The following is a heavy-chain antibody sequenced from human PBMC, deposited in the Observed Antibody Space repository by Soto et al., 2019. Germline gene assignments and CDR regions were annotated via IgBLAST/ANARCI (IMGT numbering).Heavy chain of an antibody. CDR1: GFSFKNAW. CDR3: TASVYDTFLDY. CDR2: IKSKTDGETG. Sequence: GGSLRLSCAASGFSFKNAWMSWVHQAPGKGLAWVGRIKSKTDGETGDYGVPVKGRFTISRNNSKSTMYMEMKRMKHERTAVYSCTASVYDTFLDYCAQRSLV. J-gene: IGHJ4*02. V-gene: IGHV3-15*01. D-gene: IGHD5-12*01.